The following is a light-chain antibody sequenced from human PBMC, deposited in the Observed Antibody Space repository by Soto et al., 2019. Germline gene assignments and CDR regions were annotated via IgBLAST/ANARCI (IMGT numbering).Light chain of an antibody. V-gene: IGLV2-14*03. J-gene: IGLJ1*01. CDR2: DVN. CDR3: SSYTSSSTHV. Sequence: QSALTQPASVSGSPGQSITISCTGTSSDIGAFTFVSWYQQHQGKVPKLMIFDVNRRPSGVSDRFSGSKSGNTASLIISGLQAEDECDYFCSSYTSSSTHVFGSGTKLTVL. CDR1: SSDIGAFTF.